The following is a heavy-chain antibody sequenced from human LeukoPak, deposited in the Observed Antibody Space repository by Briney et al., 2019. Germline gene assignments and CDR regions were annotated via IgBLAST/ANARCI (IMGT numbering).Heavy chain of an antibody. CDR1: GFTFSSYW. CDR3: ARDCSSTSCYRGGFDP. J-gene: IGHJ5*02. Sequence: GGSLRLSCAASGFTFSSYWMSWVRQAPGKGLEWVADIKQDGSEKYYVDSVKGRFTISRDNAKNSLYLQMNSLRAEDTAVYYCARDCSSTSCYRGGFDPWGQGTLVTVSS. CDR2: IKQDGSEK. V-gene: IGHV3-7*01. D-gene: IGHD2-2*01.